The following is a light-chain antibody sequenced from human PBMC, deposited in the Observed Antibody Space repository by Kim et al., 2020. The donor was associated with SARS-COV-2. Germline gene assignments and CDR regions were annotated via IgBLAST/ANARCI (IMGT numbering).Light chain of an antibody. CDR1: QKINNY. J-gene: IGKJ2*01. CDR2: AAS. V-gene: IGKV1-39*01. CDR3: QQNYNSPRT. Sequence: DIQMTQSPSSLSASVGDRVTITCRASQKINNYLNWYQQKLGKAPKLLIHAASSLQGGVPSRFSGSGSGTDFTLTISSLQPEDLATYYCQQNYNSPRTFGQGTKLEIK.